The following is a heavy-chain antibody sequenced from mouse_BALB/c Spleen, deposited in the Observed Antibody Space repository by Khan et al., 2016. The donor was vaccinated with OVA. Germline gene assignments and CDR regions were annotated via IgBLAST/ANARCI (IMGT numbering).Heavy chain of an antibody. D-gene: IGHD1-1*01. CDR2: ISGDSSTI. Sequence: EVELVESGGGLVQPGGSRKLSCAASGFTFSTYGMHWVRQAPEKGLEWVAYISGDSSTIYYAATVKGRFTISRDNPKNPLFLQMTSLMSEDTARYYCATSYFYGYYFDYWGPGTTLTVSS. CDR3: ATSYFYGYYFDY. V-gene: IGHV5-17*02. CDR1: GFTFSTYG. J-gene: IGHJ2*01.